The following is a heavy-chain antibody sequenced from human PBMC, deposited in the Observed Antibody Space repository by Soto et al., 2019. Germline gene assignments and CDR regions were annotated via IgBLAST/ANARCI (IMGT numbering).Heavy chain of an antibody. D-gene: IGHD6-6*01. CDR3: ARADYSSSYYGMDV. CDR2: ISSSSSTI. Sequence: EVQLVESGGGLVQPGGSLRLSCAASGFTLSSYSMNWVRQAPGKGLEWVSYISSSSSTIYYADSVKGRFTISRDNAKNSLYLQINILRDEDTAVYYCARADYSSSYYGMDVCGQGTTGTVS. V-gene: IGHV3-48*02. CDR1: GFTLSSYS. J-gene: IGHJ6*02.